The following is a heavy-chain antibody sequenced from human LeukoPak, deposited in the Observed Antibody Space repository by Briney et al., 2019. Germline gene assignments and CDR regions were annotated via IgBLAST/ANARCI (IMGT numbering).Heavy chain of an antibody. Sequence: ASVKVSCKASGGTFSSYAISWVRQAPGQGLEWTGGIIPIFGTANYAQKFQGRVTITADESTSTAYMELSSLRSDDTAVYYCARDEQWLVDYSGQGTLVTVSS. CDR3: ARDEQWLVDY. D-gene: IGHD6-19*01. V-gene: IGHV1-69*13. CDR2: IIPIFGTA. CDR1: GGTFSSYA. J-gene: IGHJ4*02.